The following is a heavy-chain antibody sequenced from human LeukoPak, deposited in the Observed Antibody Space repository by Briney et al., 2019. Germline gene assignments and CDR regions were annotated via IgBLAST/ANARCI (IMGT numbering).Heavy chain of an antibody. V-gene: IGHV4-34*01. Sequence: SETLSLTCTVSGGSFSGYYWSWIRQPPGKGLEWIGEINHSGSTNYNPSLKSRVTISVDTSKNQFSLKLSSVTAADTAVYYCASVRVDHNWFDPWGQGTLVTVSS. CDR2: INHSGST. CDR1: GGSFSGYY. CDR3: ASVRVDHNWFDP. D-gene: IGHD3-9*01. J-gene: IGHJ5*02.